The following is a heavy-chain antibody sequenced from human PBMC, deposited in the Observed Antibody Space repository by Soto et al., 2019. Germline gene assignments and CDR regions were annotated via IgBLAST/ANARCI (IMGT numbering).Heavy chain of an antibody. CDR1: GGTLNNYA. CDR2: ILPVSAPP. V-gene: IGHV1-69*13. D-gene: IGHD3-3*01. J-gene: IGHJ4*02. Sequence: ASVKVSCKASGGTLNNYAINWLRQAPGQGLEWMGGILPVSAPPDYAQKFQGRVSITADHSTSTVYMELSRLKSDDTAVYFCATDSNYDVSNSFWGQGTLVTVSS. CDR3: ATDSNYDVSNSF.